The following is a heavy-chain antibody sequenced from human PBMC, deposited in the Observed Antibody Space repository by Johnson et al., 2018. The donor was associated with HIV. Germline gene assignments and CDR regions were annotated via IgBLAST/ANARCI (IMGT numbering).Heavy chain of an antibody. D-gene: IGHD4/OR15-4a*01. CDR2: ISYDGSNK. CDR3: ARGGASDAFDI. Sequence: QMQLVESGGGLVQPGRSLRLSCAASGFTFSNFAMHWVRQAPGKGLEWVAVISYDGSNKYYADSVKGRFTISRDNSKNTLYLQMNSLRAEDTAVYYCARGGASDAFDIWGQGTMVTVSS. V-gene: IGHV3-30*04. CDR1: GFTFSNFA. J-gene: IGHJ3*02.